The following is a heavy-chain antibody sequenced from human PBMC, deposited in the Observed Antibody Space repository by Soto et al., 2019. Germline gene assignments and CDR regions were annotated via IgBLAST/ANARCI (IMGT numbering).Heavy chain of an antibody. CDR1: GFTFSSYA. V-gene: IGHV3-64D*08. Sequence: GGSLRLSCSASGFTFSSYAMHWVRQAPGKGLEYVSAISSNGGSTYYADSVKGRFTISRDNSKNTLYFQMSSLRAEDTAVYYCVKLGYCSGGSCYLGENGMDVWGQGTTVTVSS. J-gene: IGHJ6*02. CDR2: ISSNGGST. CDR3: VKLGYCSGGSCYLGENGMDV. D-gene: IGHD2-15*01.